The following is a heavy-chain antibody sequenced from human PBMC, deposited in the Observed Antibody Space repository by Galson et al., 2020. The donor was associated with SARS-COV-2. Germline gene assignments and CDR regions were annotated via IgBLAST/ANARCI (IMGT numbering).Heavy chain of an antibody. D-gene: IGHD2-15*01. CDR1: GFTFSSYG. V-gene: IGHV3-30*18. CDR3: AKHRPAAQVF. J-gene: IGHJ6*02. CDR2: ISYDGSNK. Sequence: GESLKISCAASGFTFSSYGMHWVRQAPGKGLEWVAVISYDGSNKYYADSVKGRFTISRDNSKNTLYLQMNSLRAEDTAVYYCAKHRPAAQVFWGQGTTVTVSS.